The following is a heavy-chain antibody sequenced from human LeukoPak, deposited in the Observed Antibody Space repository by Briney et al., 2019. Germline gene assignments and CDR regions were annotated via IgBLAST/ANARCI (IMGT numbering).Heavy chain of an antibody. CDR2: IKQDGSEK. D-gene: IGHD3-10*01. J-gene: IGHJ4*02. V-gene: IGHV3-7*01. CDR3: ARDSWSFGFGELPCY. Sequence: PGGSLRLSCAASGFTFSSYWMSWVRQAPGKGLEWVANIKQDGSEKYYVDSVKGRFTISRDNAKNSLYLQLNSLRAEDTAVYYCARDSWSFGFGELPCYWGQGTLVTVSS. CDR1: GFTFSSYW.